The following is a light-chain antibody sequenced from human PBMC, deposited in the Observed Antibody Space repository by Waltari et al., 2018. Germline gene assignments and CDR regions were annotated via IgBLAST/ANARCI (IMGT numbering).Light chain of an antibody. CDR1: QRVLYSSNNKNY. Sequence: DIVMTQSPDSLAVSLGERATINCKSSQRVLYSSNNKNYLAWYQQKPGQPPKLVIYWASTRESGVPDRFSGSGSGTDFTLTISSLQAEDVAVYYCQQYYSTPPTFGQGTKVEIK. V-gene: IGKV4-1*01. CDR3: QQYYSTPPT. CDR2: WAS. J-gene: IGKJ1*01.